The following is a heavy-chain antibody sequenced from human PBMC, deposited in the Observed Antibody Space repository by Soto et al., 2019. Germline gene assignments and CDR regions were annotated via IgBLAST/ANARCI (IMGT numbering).Heavy chain of an antibody. J-gene: IGHJ6*02. V-gene: IGHV1-18*01. CDR2: ISAYNGNS. Sequence: GASVKVSCNASAYTFTSYGLSWVRQAPGQGLEWVGWISAYNGNSNYAQKYQGRVTMTTDTSTSTAYMEPSSLRSDDTAVYYCARIADCSTTSCSFPSRFHVRGYYYYYGLDVWGQGTTVTVSS. CDR3: ARIADCSTTSCSFPSRFHVRGYYYYYGLDV. D-gene: IGHD2-2*01. CDR1: AYTFTSYG.